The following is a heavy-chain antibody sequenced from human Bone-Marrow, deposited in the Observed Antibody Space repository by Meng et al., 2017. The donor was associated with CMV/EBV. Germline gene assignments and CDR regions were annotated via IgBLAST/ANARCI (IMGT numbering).Heavy chain of an antibody. CDR1: GFTFSSYW. J-gene: IGHJ4*02. D-gene: IGHD6-6*01. CDR3: ASPKAHLGVAARPGPLDY. Sequence: GGSLRLSCAASGFTFSSYWMSWVRQAPGKGLEWVANIKQDGSEKYYVDSVKGRFTISRDNAKNSLYLQMNSLRAEDTAVYYCASPKAHLGVAARPGPLDYWGQGPLVTVYS. CDR2: IKQDGSEK. V-gene: IGHV3-7*01.